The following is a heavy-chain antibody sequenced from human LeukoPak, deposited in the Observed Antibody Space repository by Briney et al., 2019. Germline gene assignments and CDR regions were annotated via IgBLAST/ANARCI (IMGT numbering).Heavy chain of an antibody. Sequence: GGSLRLSCAASGFTFSSYGMHWVRQAPGKGLEWVAVIWYDGSNKYYADSVKGRFTISRDNSKNTLYLQMNSLRAEDTAVYYCARDGDYSSSWIDYWGQGTLVTVSP. CDR2: IWYDGSNK. D-gene: IGHD6-6*01. CDR1: GFTFSSYG. CDR3: ARDGDYSSSWIDY. V-gene: IGHV3-33*01. J-gene: IGHJ4*02.